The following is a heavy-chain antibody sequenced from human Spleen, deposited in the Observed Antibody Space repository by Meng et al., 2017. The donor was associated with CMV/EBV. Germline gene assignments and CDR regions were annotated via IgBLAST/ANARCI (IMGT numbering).Heavy chain of an antibody. CDR1: GFTFSSYA. Sequence: GGSLRLSCAASGFTFSSYAVHWVRQAPGKGLEWVAVISYDGSNKYYADSVKGRFTISRDHSKNTLYLQMNSLRDDDTAVYSCARIAEGAQYNWLDPWGQGTRVTVSS. J-gene: IGHJ5*02. CDR3: ARIAEGAQYNWLDP. CDR2: ISYDGSNK. D-gene: IGHD6-13*01. V-gene: IGHV3-30*14.